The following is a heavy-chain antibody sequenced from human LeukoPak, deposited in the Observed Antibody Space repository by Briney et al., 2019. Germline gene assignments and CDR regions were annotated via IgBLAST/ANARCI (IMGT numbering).Heavy chain of an antibody. Sequence: GGSLRLSCAASGFTFSGSAIHWVRQASGKGLEWVGRIRSEANSYATAYAASVRGRFTMSRDDSKNTAYLQMNSLKTEDTAIYYCTRRGDTTMDPFDHRGQGTLVTVSS. D-gene: IGHD5-18*01. V-gene: IGHV3-73*01. CDR2: IRSEANSYAT. J-gene: IGHJ4*02. CDR1: GFTFSGSA. CDR3: TRRGDTTMDPFDH.